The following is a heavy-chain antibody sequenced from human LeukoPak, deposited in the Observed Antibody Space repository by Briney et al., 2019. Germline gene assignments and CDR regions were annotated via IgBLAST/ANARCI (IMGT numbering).Heavy chain of an antibody. CDR3: ARDYYDSSGYTP. CDR1: GFTFSSYA. Sequence: PGGPLRLSCAASGFTFSSYAMHWVRQAPGKGLEWVAVISYDGSNKYYADSVKGRFTISRDNSKNTLYLQMNSLRAEDTAVYYCARDYYDSSGYTPWGQGTLVTVSS. CDR2: ISYDGSNK. J-gene: IGHJ5*02. V-gene: IGHV3-30-3*01. D-gene: IGHD3-22*01.